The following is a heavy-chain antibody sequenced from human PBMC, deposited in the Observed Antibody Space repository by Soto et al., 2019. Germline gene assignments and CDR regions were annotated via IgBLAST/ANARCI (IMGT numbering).Heavy chain of an antibody. J-gene: IGHJ4*02. CDR3: AKGTADIVVVPAAPYYFDY. V-gene: IGHV3-23*01. CDR2: ISGSGGST. D-gene: IGHD2-2*01. CDR1: GFTFSSYA. Sequence: GGSLRLSCAASGFTFSSYAMSWVRQAPGKGLEWVSAISGSGGSTYYADSVKGRFTISRDNSKNTLYLQMNSLRAEDTAVYYCAKGTADIVVVPAAPYYFDYWGQGTLVTVSS.